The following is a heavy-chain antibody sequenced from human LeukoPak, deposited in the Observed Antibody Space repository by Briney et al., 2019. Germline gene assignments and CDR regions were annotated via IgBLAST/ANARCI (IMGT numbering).Heavy chain of an antibody. CDR3: ARDGGVPQYYYDSSGYYFDY. J-gene: IGHJ4*02. CDR2: ISSSSSTI. CDR1: GFTFSSYS. D-gene: IGHD3-22*01. V-gene: IGHV3-48*01. Sequence: GGSLRLSCAASGFTFSSYSMNWVRQAPGKGLEWVSYISSSSSTIYYADSVKGRFTISRDNAKNSLYLQMNCLRAEDTAVYYCARDGGVPQYYYDSSGYYFDYWGQGTLVTVSS.